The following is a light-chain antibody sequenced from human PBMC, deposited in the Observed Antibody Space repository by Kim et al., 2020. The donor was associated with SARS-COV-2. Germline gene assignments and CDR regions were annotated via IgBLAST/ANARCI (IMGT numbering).Light chain of an antibody. J-gene: IGLJ3*02. CDR3: AAWADSLNGWV. Sequence: QSVLTQPPSVSGSPGQRVTISCSGSTSIIGSNTVNWFQHLPGTAPKLLIYHGNERPSGVPDRFSGSISGTSASLAISGLQSEDEANYYCAAWADSLNGWVFGGGTQLTVL. CDR2: HGN. CDR1: TSIIGSNT. V-gene: IGLV1-44*01.